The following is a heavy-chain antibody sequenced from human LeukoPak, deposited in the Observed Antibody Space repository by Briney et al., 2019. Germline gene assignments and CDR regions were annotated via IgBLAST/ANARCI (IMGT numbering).Heavy chain of an antibody. CDR3: ARESRIVEGDGYYMDV. Sequence: GASVKVSCKASGYTFTSYNMHWVRQAPGQGLEWMGIINSSGGSTSYAQKFQGRVTMTRDMSTSTVYMELSSLRSEDTAVYYCARESRIVEGDGYYMDVWGKGTTVTISS. CDR1: GYTFTSYN. D-gene: IGHD1-26*01. J-gene: IGHJ6*03. CDR2: INSSGGST. V-gene: IGHV1-46*01.